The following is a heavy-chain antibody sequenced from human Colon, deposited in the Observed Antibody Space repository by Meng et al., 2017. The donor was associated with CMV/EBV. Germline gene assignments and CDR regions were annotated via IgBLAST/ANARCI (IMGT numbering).Heavy chain of an antibody. CDR2: IRYDGSNK. CDR1: GFNFRTYG. V-gene: IGHV3-30*02. J-gene: IGHJ4*02. Sequence: GGSLRLSCVASGFNFRTYGMNWVRQAPGKGLEWVAFIRYDGSNKYYADSVKGRFTISRDNSKNTLYLQMNSLRAEDTAVYYCAKGPSAVYPVWGQGTLVTVSS. D-gene: IGHD5/OR15-5a*01. CDR3: AKGPSAVYPV.